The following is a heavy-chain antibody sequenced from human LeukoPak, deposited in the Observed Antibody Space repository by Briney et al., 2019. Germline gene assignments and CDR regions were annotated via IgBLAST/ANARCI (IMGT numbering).Heavy chain of an antibody. CDR2: IYYSGST. J-gene: IGHJ2*01. CDR3: ARMRVEWYFDL. V-gene: IGHV4-30-4*01. Sequence: SQTLSLTCTVSGGSIGSGDYYWSWIHQPPGKGLEWIGYIYYSGSTYYNPSLKSRVTISVETSKNQFSLKLSSVTAADTAVYYCARMRVEWYFDLWGRATLVTVSS. CDR1: GGSIGSGDYY.